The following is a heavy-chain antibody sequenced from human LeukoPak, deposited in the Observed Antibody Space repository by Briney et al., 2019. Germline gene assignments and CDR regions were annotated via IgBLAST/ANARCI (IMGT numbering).Heavy chain of an antibody. CDR3: WSSSHSSIRFDY. CDR1: GFTVSSNY. V-gene: IGHV3-53*01. D-gene: IGHD6-13*01. Sequence: GGSLRLSCAASGFTVSSNYMRWVRQAPGKGLEWVSVFYSGGATYYADSVKGRFTISRDNSQNTLDPPMKNLRGGDTAGVYCWSSSHSSIRFDYWGQGALVTVSS. J-gene: IGHJ4*02. CDR2: FYSGGAT.